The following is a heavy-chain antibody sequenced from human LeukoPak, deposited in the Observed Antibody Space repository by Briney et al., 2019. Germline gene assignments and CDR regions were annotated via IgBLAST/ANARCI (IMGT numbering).Heavy chain of an antibody. CDR2: IYYSGST. V-gene: IGHV4-39*01. J-gene: IGHJ4*02. Sequence: SETLPLTCTVSGGSISSSSYYWGWIRQPPGKGLEWIGSIYYSGSTYYNPSLKSRVTISVDTSENQFSLKLSSVTAADTAVYYCASYIRRFDYWGQGTLVTVSS. CDR3: ASYIRRFDY. CDR1: GGSISSSSYY. D-gene: IGHD4-11*01.